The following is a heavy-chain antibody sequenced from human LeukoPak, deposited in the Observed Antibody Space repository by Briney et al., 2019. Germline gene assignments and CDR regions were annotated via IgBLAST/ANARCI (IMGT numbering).Heavy chain of an antibody. Sequence: ASVKVSCKASGYTFTGYYMHWVRQAPGQGLEWMGWINPNSGGTNYAQKFQGRVTMTRDTSISTAYMELSRLRSDDTAVYYCARVALGATIHGGYLNSNMGVGDKGTTVP. CDR1: GYTFTGYY. D-gene: IGHD5-12*01. J-gene: IGHJ6*03. CDR3: ARVALGATIHGGYLNSNMGV. V-gene: IGHV1-2*02. CDR2: INPNSGGT.